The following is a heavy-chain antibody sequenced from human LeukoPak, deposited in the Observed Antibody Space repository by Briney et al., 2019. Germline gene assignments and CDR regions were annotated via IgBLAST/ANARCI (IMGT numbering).Heavy chain of an antibody. V-gene: IGHV4-34*01. CDR1: GGSFSGYY. Sequence: PSETLSLTCAVYGGSFSGYYWSWIRQPPGKGLEWIGEINHSGSTNYNPSLKSRVTISVDTSKNQFSLKLSSVTAAGTAVYYCARAYYGSGSFDYWGQGTLVTVSS. D-gene: IGHD3-10*01. CDR2: INHSGST. CDR3: ARAYYGSGSFDY. J-gene: IGHJ4*02.